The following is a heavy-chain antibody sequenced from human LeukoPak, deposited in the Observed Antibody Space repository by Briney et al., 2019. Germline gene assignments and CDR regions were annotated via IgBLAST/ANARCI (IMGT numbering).Heavy chain of an antibody. CDR1: GGSFGGYC. D-gene: IGHD3-10*01. J-gene: IGHJ6*02. CDR2: INHSGST. CDR3: ARGHPRYGSSYYYYGMDV. V-gene: IGHV4-34*01. Sequence: SETLSLTCAVYGGSFGGYCWSWIRQPPGKGLEWIGEINHSGSTNYNPSLKSRVTISVDTSKNQFSLKLSSVTAADTAVYYCARGHPRYGSSYYYYGMDVWGQGTTVTVSS.